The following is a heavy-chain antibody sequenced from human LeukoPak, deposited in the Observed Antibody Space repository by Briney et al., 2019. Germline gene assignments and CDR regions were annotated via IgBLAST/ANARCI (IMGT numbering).Heavy chain of an antibody. Sequence: GGSLRLSCAASGFTFSSYAMSWVRQAPGKGLEWVSAISGSGGSTYYADSVKGRFTISRDNSKNTLYLQMSSLRAEDTAVYYCARAVLRRVAPTSPYYFDYWGQGTLVTVSS. D-gene: IGHD3-3*01. V-gene: IGHV3-23*01. CDR3: ARAVLRRVAPTSPYYFDY. CDR1: GFTFSSYA. J-gene: IGHJ4*02. CDR2: ISGSGGST.